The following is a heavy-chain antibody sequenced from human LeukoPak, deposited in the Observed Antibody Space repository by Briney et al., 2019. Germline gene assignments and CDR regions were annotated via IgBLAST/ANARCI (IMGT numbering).Heavy chain of an antibody. CDR3: AKGNSGYTSSWPDY. Sequence: GGSLRLSCAASGFTFSNHGLHWVRQAPGKGLEWVAVISYDASNEYYADSVKGRFTISRDNSKNTLFLQMNSLRAEDTAVYYCAKGNSGYTSSWPDYWGQGTLVTVSS. CDR1: GFTFSNHG. V-gene: IGHV3-30*18. J-gene: IGHJ4*02. D-gene: IGHD6-13*01. CDR2: ISYDASNE.